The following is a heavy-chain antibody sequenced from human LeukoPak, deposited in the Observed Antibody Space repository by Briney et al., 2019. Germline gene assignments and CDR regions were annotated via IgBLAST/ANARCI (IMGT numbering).Heavy chain of an antibody. D-gene: IGHD3-22*01. J-gene: IGHJ4*02. Sequence: ASVKVSCTASGYTFTSYGISWVRQVPGQGLEWMGWISAYNGNTNYAQKLQGRVTMTTDTSTSTAYMELRSLRSDDTAVYYCARAQWGYYYDSSGYYFWGQGTLVTVSS. CDR1: GYTFTSYG. V-gene: IGHV1-18*01. CDR2: ISAYNGNT. CDR3: ARAQWGYYYDSSGYYF.